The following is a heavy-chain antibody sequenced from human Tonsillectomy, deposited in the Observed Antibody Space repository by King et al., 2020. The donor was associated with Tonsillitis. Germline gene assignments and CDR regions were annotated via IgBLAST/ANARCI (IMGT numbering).Heavy chain of an antibody. CDR3: ARLGGLITADY. J-gene: IGHJ4*02. Sequence: VQLVESVAEVKTPGASVQVSCKASGYTFTKNYIFWVRQAPGEGLEWMGIINPSGGSTTYAQKFRGRVTMTNDTSTNTAYMELSSLRSEDTAVYYCARLGGLITADYWGQGTLVTVSS. D-gene: IGHD3/OR15-3a*01. V-gene: IGHV1-46*01. CDR2: INPSGGST. CDR1: GYTFTKNY.